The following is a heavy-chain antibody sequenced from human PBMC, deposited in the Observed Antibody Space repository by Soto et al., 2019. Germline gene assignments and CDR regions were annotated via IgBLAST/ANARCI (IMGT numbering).Heavy chain of an antibody. CDR3: ARTSMTRIDY. CDR1: GGFNNYA. Sequence: SVKVSCKASGGFNNYAISWVRQAPGQGLERMGVTIPELGTSNYAQRFQGRVTITVDKATNTAYLNLTTLTSEDTAIYYCARTSMTRIDYWGQGTLVTVSS. J-gene: IGHJ4*02. V-gene: IGHV1-69*10. D-gene: IGHD4-17*01. CDR2: TIPELGTS.